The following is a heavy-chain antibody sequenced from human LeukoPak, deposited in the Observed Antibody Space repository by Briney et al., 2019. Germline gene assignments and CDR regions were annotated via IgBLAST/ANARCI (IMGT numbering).Heavy chain of an antibody. CDR2: ISSSGGFI. J-gene: IGHJ4*02. D-gene: IGHD3-10*01. CDR3: ARGVRGVMSHFDY. Sequence: PGGSLRLSCEASGFTFSTYSMSWVRQAPGMGLEWVSSISSSGGFIYYPDSVKGRFSISRDNAKNSLYLQMNSVRAEDTAVYYCARGVRGVMSHFDYWGQGILVTVSS. CDR1: GFTFSTYS. V-gene: IGHV3-21*01.